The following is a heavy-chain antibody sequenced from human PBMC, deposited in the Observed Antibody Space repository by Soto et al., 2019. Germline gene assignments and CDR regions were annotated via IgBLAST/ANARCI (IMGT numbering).Heavy chain of an antibody. CDR3: ARGSHARAFGSEAYYFDY. CDR2: IYYSGST. Sequence: SETLSLTCTVSGGSISSGGYYWSWIRQHPGKGLEWIGYIYYSGSTYYNPSLKSRVTISVDTSKNQFSLKLSSVTAADTAVYYCARGSHARAFGSEAYYFDYWGQGTLVTVSS. V-gene: IGHV4-31*03. CDR1: GGSISSGGYY. D-gene: IGHD3-10*01. J-gene: IGHJ4*02.